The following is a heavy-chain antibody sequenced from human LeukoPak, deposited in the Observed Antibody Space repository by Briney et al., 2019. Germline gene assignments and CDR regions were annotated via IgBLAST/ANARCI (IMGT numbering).Heavy chain of an antibody. J-gene: IGHJ6*04. CDR2: IKQDGSET. V-gene: IGHV3-7*01. D-gene: IGHD3-10*02. CDR3: AELGITMIGGV. Sequence: GGSLRLSCAASGFSFSGFWMSWVRQAPGKGLEWVANIKQDGSETYSVDSVKGRFTISRDNAKNSLYLQMNSLRAEDTAVYYCAELGITMIGGVWGKGTTVTISS. CDR1: GFSFSGFW.